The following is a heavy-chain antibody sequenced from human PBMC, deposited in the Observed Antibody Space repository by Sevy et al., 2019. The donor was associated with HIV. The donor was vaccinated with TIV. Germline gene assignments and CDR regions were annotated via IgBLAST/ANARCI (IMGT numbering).Heavy chain of an antibody. Sequence: ASVKVSCRASGGTFSSYTINWVRQAPGQGLEWMGEIIPIFGTANYAQKLQGRVTIIADESTTTAYMELSSLRSEDTAVYYCARGGGYYDKGMDVCGQGTTVTVSS. CDR1: GGTFSSYT. CDR2: IIPIFGTA. V-gene: IGHV1-69*13. D-gene: IGHD3-22*01. J-gene: IGHJ6*02. CDR3: ARGGGYYDKGMDV.